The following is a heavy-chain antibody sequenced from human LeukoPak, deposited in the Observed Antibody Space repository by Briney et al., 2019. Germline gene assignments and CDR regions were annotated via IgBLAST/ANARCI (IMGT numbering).Heavy chain of an antibody. CDR2: IYTSGST. V-gene: IGHV4-61*02. D-gene: IGHD3-3*01. J-gene: IGHJ4*02. Sequence: PSETLSLTCTVSGGSISSGSYYWSWIRQPAGKGLEWIGRIYTSGSTNYNPSLKSRVTISVDTSKNQFSLKLSSVTAADTAVYYCASSPSFTIFGLWGQGTLVTVSS. CDR1: GGSISSGSYY. CDR3: ASSPSFTIFGL.